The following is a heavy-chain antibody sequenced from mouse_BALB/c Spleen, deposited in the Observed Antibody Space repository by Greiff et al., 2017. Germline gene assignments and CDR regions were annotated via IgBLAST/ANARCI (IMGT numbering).Heavy chain of an antibody. J-gene: IGHJ2*01. V-gene: IGHV2-9-2*01. D-gene: IGHD1-1*01. CDR1: GFSLTSYD. CDR3: VRDKADYYGSSYGYYFDY. Sequence: QVQLQQSGPGLVAPSQSLSITCTVSGFSLTSYDISWIRQPPGKGLEWLGVIWTGGGTNYNSAFMSRLSISKDNSKSQVFLKMNSLQTDDTAIYYCVRDKADYYGSSYGYYFDYWGQGTTLTVSS. CDR2: IWTGGGT.